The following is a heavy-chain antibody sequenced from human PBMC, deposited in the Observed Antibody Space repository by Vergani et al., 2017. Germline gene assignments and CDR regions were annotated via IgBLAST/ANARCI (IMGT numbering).Heavy chain of an antibody. CDR3: AIYGSGSYYETFIDY. J-gene: IGHJ4*02. Sequence: QVQLVESGGGVVQPGRSLRLSCAASGFTFSSYGMHWVRQAPGKGLEWVAVISYDGSNKYYADSVKGRFTISRDNSKNTLYLQMNSLRAEDTAVYYCAIYGSGSYYETFIDYWGQGTLVTVSS. V-gene: IGHV3-30*03. CDR1: GFTFSSYG. CDR2: ISYDGSNK. D-gene: IGHD3-10*01.